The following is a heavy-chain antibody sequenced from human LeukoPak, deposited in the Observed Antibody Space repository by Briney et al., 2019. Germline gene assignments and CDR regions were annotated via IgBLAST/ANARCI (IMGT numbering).Heavy chain of an antibody. Sequence: SETPSLTCAVYGGSFSGYYWSWIRQPPGKGLEWIGEINHSGSTNYNPSLKSRVTISVDTSKNQFSLKLSSVTAADTAVFYCARYEGYFQHWGQGTLVTVSS. CDR2: INHSGST. D-gene: IGHD3-3*01. CDR1: GGSFSGYY. CDR3: ARYEGYFQH. V-gene: IGHV4-34*01. J-gene: IGHJ1*01.